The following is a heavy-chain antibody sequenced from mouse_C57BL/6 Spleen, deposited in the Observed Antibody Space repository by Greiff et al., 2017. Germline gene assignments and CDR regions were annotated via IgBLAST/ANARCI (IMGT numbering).Heavy chain of an antibody. CDR1: GFTFSDYG. CDR2: ISSGSSTI. CDR3: AIPYGSSYDYAMDY. V-gene: IGHV5-17*01. D-gene: IGHD1-1*01. J-gene: IGHJ4*01. Sequence: EVHLVESGGGLVKPGGSLKLSCAASGFTFSDYGMHWVRQAPEKGLEWVAYISSGSSTIYYADTVKGRFTISRDNAKNTLFLQMTSLRSEDTAMYYCAIPYGSSYDYAMDYWGQGTSVAVSS.